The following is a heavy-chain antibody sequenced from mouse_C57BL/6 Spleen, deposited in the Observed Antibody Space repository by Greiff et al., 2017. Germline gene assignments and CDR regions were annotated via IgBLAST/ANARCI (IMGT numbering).Heavy chain of an antibody. J-gene: IGHJ2*01. CDR1: GYSFTGYF. Sequence: VQLQQSGPELVKPGDSVKISCKASGYSFTGYFMNWVMQSHGKSLEWIGRINPYNGDTFYNQKFKGKATLTVDKSSSTAHMELQSLTSEDSAVYYCARELTTVVATPFDYWGQGTTLTVSS. CDR3: ARELTTVVATPFDY. D-gene: IGHD1-1*01. CDR2: INPYNGDT. V-gene: IGHV1-20*01.